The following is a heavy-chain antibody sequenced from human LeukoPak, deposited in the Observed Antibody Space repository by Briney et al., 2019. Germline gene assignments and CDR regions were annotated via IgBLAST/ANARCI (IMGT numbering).Heavy chain of an antibody. J-gene: IGHJ4*02. CDR2: MSYDGVDE. V-gene: IGHV3-30*04. D-gene: IGHD3-10*01. CDR1: GFTSSIYS. CDR3: AKGSSAGRPYYFDY. Sequence: TGGSLRLSCTTTGFTSSIYSMHWVRQAPGKGLEWVAVMSYDGVDEYYADSVKGRFTIFRDNSKDTLYLQMNSLRAEDTAMYYCAKGSSAGRPYYFDYWGQGTLVTVSS.